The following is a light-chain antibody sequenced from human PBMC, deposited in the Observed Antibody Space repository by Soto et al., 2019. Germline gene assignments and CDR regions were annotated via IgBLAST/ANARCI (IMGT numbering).Light chain of an antibody. CDR3: RSYPSSSTFVL. V-gene: IGLV2-14*01. Sequence: QSALTQPASVSGSPGQSITISCTGTSSDVGGYNYVSWYQQHPGKAPKLMIYDVSNRPSGVSNRFSGSKSGNTASLTISGRQAEDEADYYCRSYPSSSTFVLFGGGTKLTVL. J-gene: IGLJ2*01. CDR1: SSDVGGYNY. CDR2: DVS.